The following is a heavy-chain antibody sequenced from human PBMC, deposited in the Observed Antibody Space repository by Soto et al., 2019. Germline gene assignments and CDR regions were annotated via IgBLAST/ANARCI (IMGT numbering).Heavy chain of an antibody. CDR3: ARENEQWVAADN. D-gene: IGHD6-19*01. J-gene: IGHJ4*02. CDR1: GFTFSDYY. Sequence: GGSLRLSCAASGFTFSDYYMSWIRQAPGKGLEWVSYITSSGSTIYYADSVKGRFTISRDNAKNSLYLQMNSLRAEDTAVYCCARENEQWVAADNWGQGTLVTVSS. CDR2: ITSSGSTI. V-gene: IGHV3-11*01.